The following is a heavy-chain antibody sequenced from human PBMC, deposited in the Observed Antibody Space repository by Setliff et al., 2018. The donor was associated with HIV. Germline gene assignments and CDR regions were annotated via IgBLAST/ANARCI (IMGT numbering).Heavy chain of an antibody. CDR1: GFTFSSAW. CDR3: AKDWRYDILTGKPPSDD. CDR2: ISPDGTET. D-gene: IGHD3-9*01. Sequence: GSLRPPCAPSGFTFSSAWMGWVRQAPAKGLEWVANISPDGTETLYVDSVKGRFTISRDNANKLVYLQMNSLRAEDTAVYYCAKDWRYDILTGKPPSDDWGQGTLVTVSS. V-gene: IGHV3-7*01. J-gene: IGHJ4*02.